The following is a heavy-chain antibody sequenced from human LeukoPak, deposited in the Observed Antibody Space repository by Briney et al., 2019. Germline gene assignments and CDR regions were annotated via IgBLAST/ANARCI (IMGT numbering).Heavy chain of an antibody. D-gene: IGHD3-22*01. CDR1: GGSFSSYY. CDR2: INHSGST. Sequence: SETLSLTCAVYGGSFSSYYWSWIRQPPGKGLEWIGEINHSGSTNYNPSPKSRVTISVDTSKNQFSLKLSSVTAADTAVYYCARAHGGFDSSGYLPTDYWGQGTLVTVSS. J-gene: IGHJ4*02. CDR3: ARAHGGFDSSGYLPTDY. V-gene: IGHV4-34*01.